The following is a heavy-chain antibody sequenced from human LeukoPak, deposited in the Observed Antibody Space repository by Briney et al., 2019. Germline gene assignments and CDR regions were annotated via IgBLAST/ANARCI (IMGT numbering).Heavy chain of an antibody. J-gene: IGHJ5*02. D-gene: IGHD2-2*01. Sequence: PSETLSLTCTVSGGSISSYYWSWIRQPPGKGLEWIGYIYYSGSTNYNPSLKSRVTISVDTSKNQFSLKLSSVTAADTAVYYCARGRVYCSSTSCYPLEANWFDPWGQGTLVTVSS. V-gene: IGHV4-59*12. CDR1: GGSISSYY. CDR2: IYYSGST. CDR3: ARGRVYCSSTSCYPLEANWFDP.